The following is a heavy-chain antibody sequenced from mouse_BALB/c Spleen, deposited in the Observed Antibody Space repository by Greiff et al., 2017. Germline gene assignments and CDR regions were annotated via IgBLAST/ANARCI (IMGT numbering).Heavy chain of an antibody. CDR1: GYTFTSYY. D-gene: IGHD2-4*01. V-gene: IGHV1S81*02. CDR2: INPSNGGT. J-gene: IGHJ4*01. Sequence: VKLMESGAELVKPGASVKLSCKASGYTFTSYYMYWVKQRPGQGLEWIGEINPSNGGTNFNEKFKSKATLTVDKSSSTAYMQLSSLTSEDSAVYYCTREGNDYLYAMDYWGQGTSVTVSS. CDR3: TREGNDYLYAMDY.